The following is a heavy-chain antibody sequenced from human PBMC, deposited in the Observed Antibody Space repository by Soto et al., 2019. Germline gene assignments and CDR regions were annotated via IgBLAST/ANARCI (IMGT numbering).Heavy chain of an antibody. CDR1: GRTVSSYA. CDR2: IIPILGTA. Sequence: SVKVSCKASGRTVSSYAISWVRQAPGQGVERMGGIIPILGTANYAQKFQGRVTITADESTSTAYMELSRLRSEDTALYYCAEPRPGSCSSWGPSYYYYYYRLDVWGQGTTVTLSS. D-gene: IGHD6-6*01. J-gene: IGHJ6*02. CDR3: AEPRPGSCSSWGPSYYYYYYRLDV. V-gene: IGHV1-69*13.